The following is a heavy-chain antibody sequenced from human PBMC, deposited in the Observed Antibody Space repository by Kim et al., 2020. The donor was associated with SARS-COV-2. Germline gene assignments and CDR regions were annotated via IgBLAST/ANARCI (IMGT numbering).Heavy chain of an antibody. V-gene: IGHV3-48*02. CDR3: ARDFFDS. J-gene: IGHJ5*01. CDR2: GSTTI. Sequence: GSTTILDAYSVKGRFTISRDNAKDSLYLQIINLRDEDTAVYYCARDFFDSWGQGTLVTVSS.